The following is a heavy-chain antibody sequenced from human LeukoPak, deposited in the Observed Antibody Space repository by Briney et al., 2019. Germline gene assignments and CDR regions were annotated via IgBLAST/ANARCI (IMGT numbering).Heavy chain of an antibody. CDR1: GFTFSDYY. CDR3: ARGEWLVRR. CDR2: ISSSSSYT. D-gene: IGHD6-19*01. Sequence: GGSLRLSCAAFGFTFSDYYMSWIRQAPGKGLEWVSYISSSSSYTNYADSVKGRFTISRDNAKNSLYLQMNSLRAEDTAVYYCARGEWLVRRWGQGTLVTVSS. J-gene: IGHJ4*02. V-gene: IGHV3-11*06.